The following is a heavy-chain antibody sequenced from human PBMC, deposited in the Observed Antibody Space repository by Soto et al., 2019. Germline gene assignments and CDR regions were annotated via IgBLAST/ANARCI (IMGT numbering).Heavy chain of an antibody. V-gene: IGHV3-30*18. D-gene: IGHD6-13*01. CDR3: AKENQHLVHDY. CDR2: ISHAGSDK. CDR1: GFTFRNYG. J-gene: IGHJ4*02. Sequence: QVQLVESGGGVVRPGRSLRLTCAASGFTFRNYGMHWVRQAPGKGLEWVAVISHAGSDKYYADSIKGRFIISRDNSENTLFLNMNSLKPEDTAVYYCAKENQHLVHDYWGQGTLVTVSS.